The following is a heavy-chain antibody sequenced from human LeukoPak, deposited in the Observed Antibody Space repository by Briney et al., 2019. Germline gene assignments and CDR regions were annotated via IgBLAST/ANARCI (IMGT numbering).Heavy chain of an antibody. J-gene: IGHJ5*02. Sequence: GGSLSLSRAASVFIHSSYSMHGVGPAGGKRREWVSSISSGSSYIYYADSVKDRFTISRDNAKNSLYLQMNSLRAEDTAVYYCALLDRLNPRNSGYDPKWFDPWGQGTLVTVSS. CDR1: VFIHSSYS. CDR2: ISSGSSYI. D-gene: IGHD5-12*01. CDR3: ALLDRLNPRNSGYDPKWFDP. V-gene: IGHV3-21*01.